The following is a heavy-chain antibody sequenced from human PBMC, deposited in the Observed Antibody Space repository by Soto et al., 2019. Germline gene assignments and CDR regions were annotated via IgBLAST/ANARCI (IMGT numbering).Heavy chain of an antibody. CDR1: GYAFTTYG. V-gene: IGHV1-18*01. J-gene: IGHJ4*02. CDR2: ISAHNGNT. CDR3: ARWRYGDY. D-gene: IGHD1-1*01. Sequence: QVHLVQSGAEVKKPGASVKVSCKGSGYAFTTYGITWVRQAPGQGLEWMGWISAHNGNTNYAQKLQGRVTVTRDTSTRTAYMELRSLRSDDTAVYYCARWRYGDYWGQGAVVTVSS.